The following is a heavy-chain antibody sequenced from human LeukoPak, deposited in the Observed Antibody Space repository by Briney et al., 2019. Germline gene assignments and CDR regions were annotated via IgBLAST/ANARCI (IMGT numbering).Heavy chain of an antibody. CDR2: IYYSGST. CDR3: ARRGSSSWSFDWFDP. D-gene: IGHD6-13*01. CDR1: GGSFSGYY. Sequence: PSETLSLTCAVYGGSFSGYYWSWIRQPPGKGLEWIGYIYYSGSTNYNPSLKSRVTISVDTSKNQFSLKLSSVTAADTAVYYCARRGSSSWSFDWFDPWGQGTLVTVSS. V-gene: IGHV4-59*01. J-gene: IGHJ5*02.